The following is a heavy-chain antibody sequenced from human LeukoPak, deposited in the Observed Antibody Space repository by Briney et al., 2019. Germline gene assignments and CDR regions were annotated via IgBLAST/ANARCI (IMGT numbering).Heavy chain of an antibody. V-gene: IGHV4-34*01. CDR1: GGSFSGYY. CDR2: INHSGST. Sequence: SETLSLTCAVYGGSFSGYYWSWIRHPPGKGLEWIGEINHSGSTNYNPSLKSRVTISVDTSKNQFSLKLSSVTAADTAVYYCASVYDSSGYYPFWGQGTLVTVSS. J-gene: IGHJ4*02. CDR3: ASVYDSSGYYPF. D-gene: IGHD3-22*01.